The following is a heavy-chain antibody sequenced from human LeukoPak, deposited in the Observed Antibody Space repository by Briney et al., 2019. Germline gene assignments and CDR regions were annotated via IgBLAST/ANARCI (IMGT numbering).Heavy chain of an antibody. CDR2: IYYSGST. CDR3: ARAGGDYPITFDP. D-gene: IGHD4-17*01. CDR1: AASISSYY. Sequence: KASETLSLTCTVAAASISSYYWSWVRQPPGKGLEWVGYIYYSGSTNYNPSLKSRVTISVDTSKNQFSLKLSSVTAADTAVYYCARAGGDYPITFDPWGQGTLVTVSS. J-gene: IGHJ5*02. V-gene: IGHV4-59*01.